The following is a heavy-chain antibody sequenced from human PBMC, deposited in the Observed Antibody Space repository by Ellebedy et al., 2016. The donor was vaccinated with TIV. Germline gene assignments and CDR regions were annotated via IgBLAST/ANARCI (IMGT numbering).Heavy chain of an antibody. CDR1: DGSINTYY. CDR3: ARGFPALYYFDY. Sequence: SETLSLTXTVSDGSINTYYWSWIRQPAGKGLEWIGRIYTSGSTNYNPSLKSRVTISVDTSKNQFSLKLSSVTAADTAVYYCARGFPALYYFDYWGQGTLVTVSS. V-gene: IGHV4-4*07. D-gene: IGHD2/OR15-2a*01. CDR2: IYTSGST. J-gene: IGHJ4*02.